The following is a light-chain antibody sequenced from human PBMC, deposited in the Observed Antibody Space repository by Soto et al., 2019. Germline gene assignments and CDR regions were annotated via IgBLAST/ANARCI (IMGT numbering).Light chain of an antibody. CDR1: QTINRW. CDR2: KAS. J-gene: IGKJ1*01. Sequence: DIQMTQSPSTLSSSFGDRGTITCRASQTINRWLAWYQQKPGEVPKLLIYKASVLESGVPSRFSGSGSGTEFTLTISRLQPEDVATYYCQHWSFGQGTKVDIK. CDR3: QHWS. V-gene: IGKV1-5*03.